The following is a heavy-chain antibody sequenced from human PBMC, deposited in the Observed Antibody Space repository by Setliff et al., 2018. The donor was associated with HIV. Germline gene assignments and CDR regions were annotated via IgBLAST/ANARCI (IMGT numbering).Heavy chain of an antibody. Sequence: SETLSLTCAVYGGSFSGYYWSWIRQPPGKGLEWIGEINHSGSTNYNPSLKSRVTISVDTSKNQFSLKLSSVTAADTPVYYCTRAEQQLRYYCYFYGMDVWGQGTTVTVSS. J-gene: IGHJ6*02. CDR1: GGSFSGYY. CDR3: TRAEQQLRYYCYFYGMDV. V-gene: IGHV4-34*01. D-gene: IGHD6-13*01. CDR2: INHSGST.